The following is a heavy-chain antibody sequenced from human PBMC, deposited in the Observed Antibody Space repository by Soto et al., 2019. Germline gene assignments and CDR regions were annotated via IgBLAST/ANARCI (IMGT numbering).Heavy chain of an antibody. Sequence: QLQLQESGPGLVKPSETLSLICTVFGDSVTSSSYYWGWIRQPPGKGLEWIGTMYYGGNSNDNPSLESRVTISVDTPKNQFSLKLRSVTAADTAFYFCASHKGDIWNSFDYWGQGILVTVSS. D-gene: IGHD2-21*01. CDR2: MYYGGNS. J-gene: IGHJ4*02. V-gene: IGHV4-39*01. CDR1: GDSVTSSSYY. CDR3: ASHKGDIWNSFDY.